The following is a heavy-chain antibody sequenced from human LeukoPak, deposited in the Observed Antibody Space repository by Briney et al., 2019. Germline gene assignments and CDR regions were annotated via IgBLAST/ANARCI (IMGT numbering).Heavy chain of an antibody. CDR1: GGSISSYY. V-gene: IGHV4-4*07. CDR3: ARDRAIGSGKFGIDV. Sequence: HPSETLSLTCTVSGGSISSYYWSWIRQPARKGLEWIGRIHSSGSTNYNPSLKTRVTMSVDTSKNQLSLKLSSVTAADTAVYYCARDRAIGSGKFGIDVWGQGTTVTVSS. J-gene: IGHJ6*02. CDR2: IHSSGST. D-gene: IGHD3-10*01.